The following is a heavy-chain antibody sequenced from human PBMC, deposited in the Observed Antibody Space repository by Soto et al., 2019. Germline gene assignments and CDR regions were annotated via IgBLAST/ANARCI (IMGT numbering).Heavy chain of an antibody. CDR3: ARVGDMAYKD. Sequence: QVQLVESGGGLVKPGGSLRLSCAASGFTFSDHYMTWIRQAPGKGLEWLSYISSSGTTIYYAESVRGRFTISRHNARNSLYLQMNSLRVEDTAVYYCARVGDMAYKDWGQGTLVTVSS. D-gene: IGHD3-3*01. CDR1: GFTFSDHY. V-gene: IGHV3-11*01. J-gene: IGHJ4*02. CDR2: ISSSGTTI.